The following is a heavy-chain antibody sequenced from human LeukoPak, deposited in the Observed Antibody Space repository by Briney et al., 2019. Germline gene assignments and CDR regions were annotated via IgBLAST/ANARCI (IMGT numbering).Heavy chain of an antibody. Sequence: GGSLRLSCAASGFTFSSYAMSWVRQAPGKGLGWVSAISGSGGSTYYADSVKGRFTISRDNSKNTLYLQMNSLRAEDTAVYYCAEIKGDYYFDYWGQGTLVTVSS. V-gene: IGHV3-23*01. D-gene: IGHD3-3*01. CDR2: ISGSGGST. CDR1: GFTFSSYA. CDR3: AEIKGDYYFDY. J-gene: IGHJ4*02.